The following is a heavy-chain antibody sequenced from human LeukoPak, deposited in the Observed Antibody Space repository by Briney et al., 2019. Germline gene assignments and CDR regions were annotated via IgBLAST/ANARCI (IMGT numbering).Heavy chain of an antibody. CDR2: IKRDSTEK. D-gene: IGHD5-18*01. J-gene: IGHJ3*01. CDR3: VRDGGRYSYASD. Sequence: GGSLRLSCAASGFTYTNYWMSWVRQARGKGLEWVANIKRDSTEKYYVDSVRGRFTISRDNAENSLHLQMNSLRAEDTAVYYCVRDGGRYSYASDWGQGTMVIVSS. CDR1: GFTYTNYW. V-gene: IGHV3-7*01.